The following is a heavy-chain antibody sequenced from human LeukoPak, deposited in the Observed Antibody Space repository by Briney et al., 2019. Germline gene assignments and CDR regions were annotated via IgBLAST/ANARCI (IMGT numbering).Heavy chain of an antibody. CDR1: GLTFSSYA. CDR2: VSGSGGYT. V-gene: IGHV3-23*01. D-gene: IGHD3-22*01. Sequence: GGSLRLSCAASGLTFSSYAMSWVRQAPGKGLEWVSSVSGSGGYTYYTGSVKGRLTISRDNSKHTLYLQMNSLRAEDTAIYYCAKDRPNYYDSSGHYYRRDGDYWGQGTLVTVSS. CDR3: AKDRPNYYDSSGHYYRRDGDY. J-gene: IGHJ4*02.